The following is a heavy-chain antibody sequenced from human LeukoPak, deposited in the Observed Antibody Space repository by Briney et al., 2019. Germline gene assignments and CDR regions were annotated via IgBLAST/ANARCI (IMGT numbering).Heavy chain of an antibody. CDR2: ISGSGGST. CDR3: AKGYCSSTSCYPYYFDY. J-gene: IGHJ4*02. D-gene: IGHD2-2*01. V-gene: IGHV3-23*01. CDR1: GFTFSSYA. Sequence: GGSLRLSCAASGFTFSSYAMSWVRQASGKGLEWVSAISGSGGSTYYADSVKGRFTISRDNSKNTLYLQMNSLRAEDTAVYYCAKGYCSSTSCYPYYFDYWGQGTLVTVSS.